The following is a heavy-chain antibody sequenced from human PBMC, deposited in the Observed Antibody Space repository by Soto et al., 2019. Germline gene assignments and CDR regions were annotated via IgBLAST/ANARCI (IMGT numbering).Heavy chain of an antibody. J-gene: IGHJ4*02. CDR1: GGSISSSSYY. V-gene: IGHV4-39*01. CDR2: IYYSGST. CDR3: ARHIRFLEWLQVGLFDY. Sequence: PSETLSLTCTVSGGSISSSSYYWGWIRQPPGKGLEWIGSIYYSGSTYYNPSLKSRVTISVDTSKNQFSLKLSSVTAANTAVYYCARHIRFLEWLQVGLFDYWGQGTMVTVSS. D-gene: IGHD3-3*01.